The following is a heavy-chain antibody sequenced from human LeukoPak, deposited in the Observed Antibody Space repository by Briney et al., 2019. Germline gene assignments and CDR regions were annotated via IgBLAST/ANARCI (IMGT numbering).Heavy chain of an antibody. J-gene: IGHJ4*02. CDR3: ARDRVRKGYGDYVPLDY. D-gene: IGHD4-17*01. CDR2: ISSSSSTI. CDR1: GFTFSSYS. V-gene: IGHV3-48*01. Sequence: GGSLRLSCAASGFTFSSYSMNWVRQAPGKGLEWVSYISSSSSTIYYADSVKGRFTISRDNAKNSLYLQMNSLRGEDTAVYYCARDRVRKGYGDYVPLDYWGQGTLVTVSS.